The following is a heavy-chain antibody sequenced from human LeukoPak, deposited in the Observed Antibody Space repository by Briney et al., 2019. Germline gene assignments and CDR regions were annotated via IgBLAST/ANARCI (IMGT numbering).Heavy chain of an antibody. CDR1: GGSISSYY. V-gene: IGHV4-59*01. CDR3: ARALKLRYFDWLYAFDI. D-gene: IGHD3-9*01. Sequence: SETLSLTCTVSGGSISSYYWSWIRQPPGKGLEWIGYIYYSGSTNYNPSLKSRVTISVDASKNQFSLKLSSVTAADTAVYYCARALKLRYFDWLYAFDIWGQGTMVTVSS. J-gene: IGHJ3*02. CDR2: IYYSGST.